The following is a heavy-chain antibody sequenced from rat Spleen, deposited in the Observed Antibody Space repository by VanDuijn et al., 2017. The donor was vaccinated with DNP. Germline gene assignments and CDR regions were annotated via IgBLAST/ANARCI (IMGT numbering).Heavy chain of an antibody. CDR1: GFTFSNYG. Sequence: EVQLVESGGGLVPPGRSLKLSCAASGFTFSNYGMAWVRQAPTKGLEWVASISSGGGKTYYRESVKGRFTIYRDNAKSTLYLQMDSLRSEDTATYYCTTLGPYYFDYWGQGVMVTVSS. V-gene: IGHV5S13*01. CDR3: TTLGPYYFDY. CDR2: ISSGGGKT. J-gene: IGHJ2*01.